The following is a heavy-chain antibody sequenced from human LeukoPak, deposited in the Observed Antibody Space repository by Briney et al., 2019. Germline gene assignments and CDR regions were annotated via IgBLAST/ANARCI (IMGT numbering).Heavy chain of an antibody. Sequence: ASVKVSCKASGYTFTGYYMHWVRQAPGQGLEWMGWINPNSGGTNYAQKFQGRVTMTRDTSTSTAYMELSRLRSDDTAVCYCARDYDSSGPNWFDPWGQGTLVTVSS. V-gene: IGHV1-2*02. CDR2: INPNSGGT. D-gene: IGHD3-22*01. J-gene: IGHJ5*02. CDR3: ARDYDSSGPNWFDP. CDR1: GYTFTGYY.